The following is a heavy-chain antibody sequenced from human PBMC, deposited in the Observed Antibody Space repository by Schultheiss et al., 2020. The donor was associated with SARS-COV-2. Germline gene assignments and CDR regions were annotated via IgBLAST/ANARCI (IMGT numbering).Heavy chain of an antibody. J-gene: IGHJ6*02. CDR1: GFTVSSNY. CDR3: TTVSPLDSSGWPDYYYGMDV. CDR2: ITSSSSTI. D-gene: IGHD6-19*01. V-gene: IGHV3-48*01. Sequence: GGSLRLSCAASGFTVSSNYMSWVRQAPGKGLEWVSYITSSSSTIYYADSVKGRFTISRDNAKNSLFLQMNSLRAEDTAVYYCTTVSPLDSSGWPDYYYGMDVWGQGTTVTVSS.